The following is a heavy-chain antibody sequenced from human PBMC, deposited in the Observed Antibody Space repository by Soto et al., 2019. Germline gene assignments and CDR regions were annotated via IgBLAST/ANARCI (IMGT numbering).Heavy chain of an antibody. CDR2: IIPILGIA. CDR1: GDTFSIYT. Sequence: VKVSCKASGDTFSIYTISWACQAPGQGLEWMGRIIPILGIANYAQKFQGRVTITADKSTSTAYMELSSLRSEDTAVYYCARDPKYYYSSGPDYWGQGTLVTVSS. D-gene: IGHD3-22*01. CDR3: ARDPKYYYSSGPDY. J-gene: IGHJ4*02. V-gene: IGHV1-69*10.